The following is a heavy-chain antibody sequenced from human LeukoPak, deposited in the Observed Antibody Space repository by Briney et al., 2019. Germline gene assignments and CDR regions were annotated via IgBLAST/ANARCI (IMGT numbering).Heavy chain of an antibody. CDR3: ARAYCSGGSCPWVY. Sequence: GGSLRLSCAASGFTFSSYSMNWVRQAPGKGLEWVSVIYSGGSTYYADSVKGRFTISRDNSKNTLYLQMNSLRAEDTAVYYCARAYCSGGSCPWVYWGQGTLVTVSS. CDR1: GFTFSSYS. J-gene: IGHJ4*02. V-gene: IGHV3-53*01. CDR2: IYSGGST. D-gene: IGHD2-15*01.